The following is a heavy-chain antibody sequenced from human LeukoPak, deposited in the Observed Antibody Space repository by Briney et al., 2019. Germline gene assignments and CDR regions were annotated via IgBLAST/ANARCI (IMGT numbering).Heavy chain of an antibody. CDR3: ARGYADYYYGMDV. CDR1: GGSISSYY. D-gene: IGHD1-1*01. J-gene: IGHJ6*02. Sequence: PSETLSLTCTVSGGSISSYYWSWIRQPPGKGLEWIGYIYYSGSTNYNPPLKSRVTISVDTSKNQFSLKLSSVTAADTAVYYCARGYADYYYGMDVWGQGTTVTVSS. CDR2: IYYSGST. V-gene: IGHV4-59*01.